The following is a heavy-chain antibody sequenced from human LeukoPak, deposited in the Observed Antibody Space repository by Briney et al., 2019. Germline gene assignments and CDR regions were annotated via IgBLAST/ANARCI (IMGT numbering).Heavy chain of an antibody. V-gene: IGHV4-38-2*01. CDR2: IYHSGST. Sequence: SETLSLTCAVSGYSISSGYYWGWIRQPPGKGLEWIGSIYHSGSTYYNPSLKSRVTISVDTSKNQFPLKLSSVTAADTAVYYCARSGGLRDYFDYWGQGTLVTVSS. J-gene: IGHJ4*02. D-gene: IGHD5-12*01. CDR1: GYSISSGYY. CDR3: ARSGGLRDYFDY.